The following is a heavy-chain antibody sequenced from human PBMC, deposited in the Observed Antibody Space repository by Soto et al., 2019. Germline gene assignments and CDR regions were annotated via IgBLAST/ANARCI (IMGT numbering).Heavy chain of an antibody. V-gene: IGHV4-4*07. CDR3: AMTVIAPSPYLDH. Sequence: QVQLQESGPGLVKPSETLSLTCGVSGDSISQKNWSWLRQPPGGGLEWIGRIYTTGATNYNSSLKSRVSMSVDTSKNQFSLRLTSVTAADTAVYFCAMTVIAPSPYLDHWGQGLLVTVSS. CDR2: IYTTGAT. J-gene: IGHJ4*02. CDR1: GDSISQKN. D-gene: IGHD4-17*01.